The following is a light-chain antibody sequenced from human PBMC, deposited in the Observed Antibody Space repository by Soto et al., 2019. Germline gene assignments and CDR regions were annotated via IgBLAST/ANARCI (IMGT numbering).Light chain of an antibody. CDR1: RSVNTN. Sequence: EMVMTQSPATLSVSPGDRATLSCRASRSVNTNLAWYQQTPGQAPRLLIYGASSRATGLPPRFSGSGSGTEFTLTISSLQSEDFAVYYCQQYNSWPWTFGQGTKVDMK. V-gene: IGKV3-15*01. CDR3: QQYNSWPWT. J-gene: IGKJ1*01. CDR2: GAS.